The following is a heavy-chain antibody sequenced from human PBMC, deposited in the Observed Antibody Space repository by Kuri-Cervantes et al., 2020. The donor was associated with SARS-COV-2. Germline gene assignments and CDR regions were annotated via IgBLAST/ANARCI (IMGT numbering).Heavy chain of an antibody. J-gene: IGHJ3*02. V-gene: IGHV4-39*01. Sequence: GSLRLSCTVSGGSISSSSYYWGWIRQPPGKGLEWIGSIYYSGSTYYNPSLKSRVTISVDTSKNQFSLKLSSVTAADTAVYYCARLTDSYDYVWDADAFDIWGQGTMVTVSS. CDR2: IYYSGST. CDR3: ARLTDSYDYVWDADAFDI. D-gene: IGHD3-16*01. CDR1: GGSISSSSYY.